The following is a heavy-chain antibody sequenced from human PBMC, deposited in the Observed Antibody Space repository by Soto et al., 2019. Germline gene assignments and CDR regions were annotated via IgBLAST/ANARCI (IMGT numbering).Heavy chain of an antibody. J-gene: IGHJ6*02. CDR2: IIPIFGTA. Sequence: GASVKVSCKASGGTFSSYAISWVRQAPGQGHEWMGGIIPIFGTANYAQKFQGRVTITADESTSTAYMELSSLRSEDTAVYYCARGDITIFGVAAPYGMDVWGQGTTVTVSS. V-gene: IGHV1-69*13. CDR3: ARGDITIFGVAAPYGMDV. D-gene: IGHD3-3*01. CDR1: GGTFSSYA.